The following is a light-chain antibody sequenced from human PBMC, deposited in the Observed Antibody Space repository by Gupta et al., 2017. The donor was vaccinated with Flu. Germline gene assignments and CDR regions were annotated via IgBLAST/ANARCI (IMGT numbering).Light chain of an antibody. V-gene: IGLV1-51*02. CDR1: SSNIGVNS. J-gene: IGLJ2*01. CDR2: END. Sequence: QSVLTQPPSVSAAPGKKVTFSCSGSSSNIGVNSVSWYQQLPGAAPKLLIYENDRRPSGIPDRVTGSKSGTSATLGITGLQTGDEAHYYCGTWDDSLSAMVFGGGTKLAVL. CDR3: GTWDDSLSAMV.